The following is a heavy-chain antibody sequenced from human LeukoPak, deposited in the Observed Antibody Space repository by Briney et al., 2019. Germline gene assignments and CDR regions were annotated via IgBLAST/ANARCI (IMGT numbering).Heavy chain of an antibody. J-gene: IGHJ4*02. V-gene: IGHV3-11*04. D-gene: IGHD7-27*01. CDR3: GRGHWGLDY. CDR1: TFTFSDSY. Sequence: GGSLRLSCVVSTFTFSDSYMTWIRQAPGKGLEWVAFIDKSGGTTYYADSVKGRFTISRDNAKSSLYLEMNSLRAEDTAVYYCGRGHWGLDYWGQGTLVTVSS. CDR2: IDKSGGTT.